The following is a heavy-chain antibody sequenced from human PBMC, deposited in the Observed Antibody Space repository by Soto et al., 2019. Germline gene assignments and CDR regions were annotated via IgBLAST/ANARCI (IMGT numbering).Heavy chain of an antibody. J-gene: IGHJ4*02. CDR2: ISTSSSTI. D-gene: IGHD3-10*01. V-gene: IGHV3-48*01. CDR3: AKSRSANYYHYDY. Sequence: GGSLRLSCAASGFTFSTYSMNWVRQAPGKGLEWVSYISTSSSTIYYVDSVKGRFTISRDNAKNSLYLQMNSLRAEDTAVYYCAKSRSANYYHYDYSSQGTLDIVSS. CDR1: GFTFSTYS.